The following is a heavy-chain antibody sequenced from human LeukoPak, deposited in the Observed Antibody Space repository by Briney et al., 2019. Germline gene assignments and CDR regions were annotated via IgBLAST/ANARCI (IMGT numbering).Heavy chain of an antibody. D-gene: IGHD3-16*01. CDR3: GEEISVMRGGGVTGGDY. Sequence: GGSLRLSCAASGFTFSSYGMHWVRQAPGKGLDWVSFIRYDGSNKYYADSVKGRFTISRDNSKNTLYLQMNSLRAEDTAVYYCGEEISVMRGGGVTGGDYGGQEPLVTVPS. J-gene: IGHJ4*02. CDR1: GFTFSSYG. V-gene: IGHV3-30*02. CDR2: IRYDGSNK.